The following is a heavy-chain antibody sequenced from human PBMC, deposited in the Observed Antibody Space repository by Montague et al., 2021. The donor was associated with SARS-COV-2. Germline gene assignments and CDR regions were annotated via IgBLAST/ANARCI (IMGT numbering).Heavy chain of an antibody. D-gene: IGHD3-10*01. J-gene: IGHJ4*02. Sequence: SETLSLTCNVSGGSITDRGYYWAWIRQSPGRGLEWLGALYYNGKTYYNPSLKSRITISADTPRNQFSLNLNSVTAADTAVYFCVSTMVRGLRGDHWGQGTLVVVSS. CDR1: GGSITDRGYY. CDR3: VSTMVRGLRGDH. V-gene: IGHV4-39*01. CDR2: LYYNGKT.